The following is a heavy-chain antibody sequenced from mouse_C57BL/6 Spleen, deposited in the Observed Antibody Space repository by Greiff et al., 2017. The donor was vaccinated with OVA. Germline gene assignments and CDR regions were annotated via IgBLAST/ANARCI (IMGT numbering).Heavy chain of an antibody. J-gene: IGHJ2*01. CDR3: ARSGSNPYYFDY. CDR2: IYPGDGDT. CDR1: GYAFSSSW. V-gene: IGHV1-82*01. Sequence: QVQLKQSGPELVKPGASVKISCKASGYAFSSSWMNWVKQRPGKGLEWIGRIYPGDGDTNYNGKFKGKATLTADKSSSTAYMQLSSLTSEDSAVYFCARSGSNPYYFDYWGQGTTLTVSS. D-gene: IGHD2-5*01.